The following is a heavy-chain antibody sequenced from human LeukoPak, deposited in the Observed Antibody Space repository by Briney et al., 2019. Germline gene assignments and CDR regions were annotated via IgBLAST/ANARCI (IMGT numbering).Heavy chain of an antibody. V-gene: IGHV3-74*01. CDR1: GFTFTTFW. CDR3: IRVNSGWYYFDY. D-gene: IGHD6-19*01. J-gene: IGHJ4*02. CDR2: INSDGSST. Sequence: GGAPRTSLAAPGFTFTTFWMDLGRQTPGKGVVWVSRINSDGSSTSYADSVKGRFTTSRDNAKNTVYLQMNSLRAEDTAVYYCIRVNSGWYYFDYWGQGTLVTVSS.